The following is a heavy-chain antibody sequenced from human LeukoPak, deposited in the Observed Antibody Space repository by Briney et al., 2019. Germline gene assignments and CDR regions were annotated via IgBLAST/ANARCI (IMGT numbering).Heavy chain of an antibody. D-gene: IGHD1-26*01. CDR1: GFTFSNAW. CDR3: TTYSGSYYRGFDY. Sequence: PGGSLRLSCAASGFTFSNAWMSWVRQAPGKGLEWVGRIKSKTDGGTTDYAAPVKGRFTISRDDSKNTLYLQMNSLKTEDTAVYYCTTYSGSYYRGFDYWGQGTLVTVSS. CDR2: IKSKTDGGTT. V-gene: IGHV3-15*01. J-gene: IGHJ4*02.